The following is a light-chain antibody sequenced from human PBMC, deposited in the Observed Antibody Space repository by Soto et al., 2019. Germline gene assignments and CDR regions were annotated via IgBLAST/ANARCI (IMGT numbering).Light chain of an antibody. CDR3: QQRSNWPPFT. J-gene: IGKJ5*01. CDR2: GAS. CDR1: QSISSSF. Sequence: VLAQSHGILSLSPGERASLSFLASQSISSSFLAWYQQKPGQAPRLLIYGASSRATGIPARFSGTGSETDFTLTISRLEPEDFAVYYCQQRSNWPPFTFGQRTRLAIK. V-gene: IGKV3D-20*02.